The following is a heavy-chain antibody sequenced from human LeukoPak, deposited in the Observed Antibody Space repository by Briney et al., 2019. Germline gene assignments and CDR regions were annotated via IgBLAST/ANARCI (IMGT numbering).Heavy chain of an antibody. J-gene: IGHJ6*03. CDR1: GGSFSGYY. Sequence: SETLSLTCAVYGGSFSGYYWSWIRQPPGKGLEWIGEINHSGSTNYNPPLKSRVTISVDTSKNQFSLKLSSVTAADTTVYYCARHIGGGIEDMDVWGTGTKVTVSS. CDR3: ARHIGGGIEDMDV. V-gene: IGHV4-34*01. CDR2: INHSGST. D-gene: IGHD3-16*02.